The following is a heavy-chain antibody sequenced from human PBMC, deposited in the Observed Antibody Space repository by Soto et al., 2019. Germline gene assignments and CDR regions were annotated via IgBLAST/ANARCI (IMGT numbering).Heavy chain of an antibody. CDR2: ISSSSSYT. D-gene: IGHD6-19*01. CDR3: AREIYSSGLNWFDP. CDR1: GFTFSDYY. V-gene: IGHV3-11*06. Sequence: GSLRLSCAASGFTFSDYYMSWIRQAPGKGLEWVSYISSSSSYTNYADSVKGRFTISRDNAKNSLYLQMNSLRAEDTAVYYCAREIYSSGLNWFDPWGQGTLVTVSS. J-gene: IGHJ5*02.